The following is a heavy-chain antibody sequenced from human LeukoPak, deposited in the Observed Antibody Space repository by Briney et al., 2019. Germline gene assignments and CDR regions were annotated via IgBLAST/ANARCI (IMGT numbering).Heavy chain of an antibody. D-gene: IGHD3-3*01. CDR2: IYYSGST. V-gene: IGHV4-39*01. CDR3: ARTSSLYYDFWSGYDPYWYFDL. CDR1: GGSISSSSYY. J-gene: IGHJ2*01. Sequence: PSETLSLTCTVSGGSISSSSYYWGWIRQPPGKGLEWIGSIYYSGSTYYNPSLKSRVTISVDTSKNQFSLKLNSVTAADTAVYYCARTSSLYYDFWSGYDPYWYFDLWGRGTLVTVSS.